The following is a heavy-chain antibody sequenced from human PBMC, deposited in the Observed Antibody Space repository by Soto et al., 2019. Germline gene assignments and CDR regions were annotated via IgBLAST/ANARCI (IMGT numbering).Heavy chain of an antibody. V-gene: IGHV1-8*01. D-gene: IGHD2-21*02. CDR2: MNPDSDKT. J-gene: IGHJ4*02. CDR1: GYMFSNYD. CDR3: ARPGARYCGGDCYSGH. Sequence: GASVKVSCKASGYMFSNYDIIWVRQATGQGLEWMGWMNPDSDKTDYAQKFQGRVTMTGNTSISTAYMELTALTYEDTAIYYCARPGARYCGGDCYSGHWGQGTLVTVS.